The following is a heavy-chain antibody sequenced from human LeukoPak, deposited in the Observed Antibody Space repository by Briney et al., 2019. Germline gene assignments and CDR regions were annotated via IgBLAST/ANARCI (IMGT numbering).Heavy chain of an antibody. Sequence: KAGGSLRLSCAASGFTFSSYAMSWVRQAPGKGLEWVSSISSSSSYIYYADSVKGRFTISRDNAKNSLYLQMNSLRAEDTAVYYCARDLGTDTAMVKPYYYYYGMDVWGQGTTVTVSS. V-gene: IGHV3-21*01. J-gene: IGHJ6*02. CDR3: ARDLGTDTAMVKPYYYYYGMDV. D-gene: IGHD5-18*01. CDR1: GFTFSSYA. CDR2: ISSSSSYI.